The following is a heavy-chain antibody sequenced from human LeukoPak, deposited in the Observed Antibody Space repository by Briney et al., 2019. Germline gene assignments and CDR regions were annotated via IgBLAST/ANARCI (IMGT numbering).Heavy chain of an antibody. Sequence: GGSLRLSCAASGFTFSDFYMSWIRQAPGKGLEWVSYISSSSSTIYHADSVKGRFTISRDNAKNSLYLQMNSLRAEDTAVYYCARDPAAYSGYDWDYFDYWGQGTLVTVSS. CDR1: GFTFSDFY. D-gene: IGHD5-12*01. CDR2: ISSSSSTI. CDR3: ARDPAAYSGYDWDYFDY. J-gene: IGHJ4*02. V-gene: IGHV3-11*04.